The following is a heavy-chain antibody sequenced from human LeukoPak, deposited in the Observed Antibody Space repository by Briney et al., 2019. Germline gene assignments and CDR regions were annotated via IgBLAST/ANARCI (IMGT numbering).Heavy chain of an antibody. V-gene: IGHV3-30*03. CDR3: AREHAIYFYSVLDV. J-gene: IGHJ6*02. CDR1: GFSLSAHG. D-gene: IGHD5/OR15-5a*01. Sequence: PGGSLRISCAASGFSLSAHGIHWVRQAPGKGLEWLAAIPSDGLRAYYEGSVKARFTVSRDQNTVFLRMYSLRPEDTAVYFCAREHAIYFYSVLDVWGQGTTVTVSS. CDR2: IPSDGLRA.